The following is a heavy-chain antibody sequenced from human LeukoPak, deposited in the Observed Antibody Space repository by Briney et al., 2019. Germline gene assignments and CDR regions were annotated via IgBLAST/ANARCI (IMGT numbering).Heavy chain of an antibody. CDR1: GFTFSSYA. CDR3: ARGLHSGIAAENFEY. CDR2: ISSNGGST. Sequence: GGSLRLSCAGSGFTFSSYAIHWLRQAPGKGLAYVSSISSNGGSTHYANSVKGRFTISRDNSKNTLYLQMGSLRTEDMAVYYCARGLHSGIAAENFEYWGHGTLVTVSS. V-gene: IGHV3-64*01. J-gene: IGHJ4*01. D-gene: IGHD6-25*01.